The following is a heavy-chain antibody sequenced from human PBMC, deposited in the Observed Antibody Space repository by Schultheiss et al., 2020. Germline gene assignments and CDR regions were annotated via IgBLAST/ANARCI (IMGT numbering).Heavy chain of an antibody. V-gene: IGHV3-7*01. CDR3: TRRGGY. CDR1: GFTFSNYW. Sequence: GGSLRLSCAASGFTFSNYWMSWVRQAPGKGLEWVANIKQDGSERYYVDSVKGRFTISRDNAMHSLYLQMNSLRAEDTAVYYCTRRGGYWGQGTLVTVSS. J-gene: IGHJ4*02. D-gene: IGHD3-16*01. CDR2: IKQDGSER.